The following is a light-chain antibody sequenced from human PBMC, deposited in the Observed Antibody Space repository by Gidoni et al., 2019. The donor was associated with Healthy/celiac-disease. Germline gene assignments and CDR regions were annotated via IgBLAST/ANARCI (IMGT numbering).Light chain of an antibody. J-gene: IGKJ1*01. Sequence: EIVMTQSPATLSVSPGERATLSCRASQSVSSNLAWYQQKPGKAPRLRIYGASTRATGIPARFSASGSGTEFTLTIGSLQSEDFAVYYCQQYNNWPKTFGQVTKVEIK. V-gene: IGKV3-15*01. CDR3: QQYNNWPKT. CDR1: QSVSSN. CDR2: GAS.